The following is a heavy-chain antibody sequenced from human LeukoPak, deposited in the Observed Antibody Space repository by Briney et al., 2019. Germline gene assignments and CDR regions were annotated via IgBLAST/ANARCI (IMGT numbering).Heavy chain of an antibody. D-gene: IGHD3-10*01. CDR2: IYYSGST. V-gene: IGHV4-39*01. Sequence: SETLSLTCTVSGGSISSSSYYWGWIRQPPGKGLEWIGSIYYSGSTYYNPSLKSRVTISVDTSRNQFSLKLSSVTAADTAVHYCARVGRQYYYGSGSYSNWFDPWGQGTLVTVSS. J-gene: IGHJ5*02. CDR1: GGSISSSSYY. CDR3: ARVGRQYYYGSGSYSNWFDP.